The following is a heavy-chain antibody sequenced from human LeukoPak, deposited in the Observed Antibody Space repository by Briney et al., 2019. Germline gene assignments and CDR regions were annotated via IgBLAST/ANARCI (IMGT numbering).Heavy chain of an antibody. J-gene: IGHJ4*02. CDR3: ARNAAHEYNFDY. CDR2: IYYSGTT. CDR1: GGSIKSSSYY. D-gene: IGHD2-15*01. V-gene: IGHV4-39*07. Sequence: SETLSLTCTVSGGSIKSSSYYWGWIRQPPGKGLEWIGSIYYSGTTYYNPSLASRVTISVDTSNNQFSLKLSSVTAADTAVYYCARNAAHEYNFDYWGQGTLVTVSS.